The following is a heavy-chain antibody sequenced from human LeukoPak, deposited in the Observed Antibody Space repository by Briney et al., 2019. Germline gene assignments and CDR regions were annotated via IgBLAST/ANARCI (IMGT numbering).Heavy chain of an antibody. Sequence: GGSLRLSCAASGFTFSGYGIHWVRQAPGKGLEWVSFIRSDGSTKDYADSVKGRFTISRDNSKATLYLQMNSLRVEDTAVYYCARVIGWDEPFDLWGHGTLVTVSS. CDR2: IRSDGSTK. CDR1: GFTFSGYG. V-gene: IGHV3-30*02. D-gene: IGHD1-26*01. CDR3: ARVIGWDEPFDL. J-gene: IGHJ3*01.